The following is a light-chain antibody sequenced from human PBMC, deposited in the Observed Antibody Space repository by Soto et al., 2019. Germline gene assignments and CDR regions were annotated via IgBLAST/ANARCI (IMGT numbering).Light chain of an antibody. CDR3: QPYSIYSARP. J-gene: IGKJ1*01. CDR1: QGISSY. V-gene: IGKV1-9*01. Sequence: IQLTQSPSSLSASVGDRVTITCRASQGISSYLGWYQQKPGKAPNLLIYDASTLHSGVPSRFSGGGSGTQFKINIRSMQTDDIETYYCQPYSIYSARPFGERSKVDI. CDR2: DAS.